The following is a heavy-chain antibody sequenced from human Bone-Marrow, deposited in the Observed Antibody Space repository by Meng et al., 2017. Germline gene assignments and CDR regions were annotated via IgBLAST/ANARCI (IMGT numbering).Heavy chain of an antibody. CDR2: IIPIFGTA. CDR1: GGTFSSYA. D-gene: IGHD1-7*01. J-gene: IGHJ4*02. Sequence: SVKVSCKASGGTFSSYAISWVRQAPGQRLEWMGGIIPIFGTANYAQKFQGRVTITADESTSTAYMELSSLRSEDTAVYYCARETTGTTGADYWGQGTLVTVSS. V-gene: IGHV1-69*13. CDR3: ARETTGTTGADY.